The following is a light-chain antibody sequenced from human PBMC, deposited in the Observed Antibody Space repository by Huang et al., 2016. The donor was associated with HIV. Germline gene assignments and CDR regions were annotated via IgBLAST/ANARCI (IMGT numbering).Light chain of an antibody. J-gene: IGKJ2*01. Sequence: DIQMTQSPPSLSASVRDRVTITCRASQKIGNYLNWYQQKLGKAPKLLIYAASNLQSGVSSRFSGSGSGTDFTLTISRLQPEDIATYYCQQTYSTPRTFGQGTKVEIK. V-gene: IGKV1-39*01. CDR1: QKIGNY. CDR2: AAS. CDR3: QQTYSTPRT.